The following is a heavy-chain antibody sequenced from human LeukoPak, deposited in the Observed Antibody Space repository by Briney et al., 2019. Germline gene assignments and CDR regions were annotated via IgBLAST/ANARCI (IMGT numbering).Heavy chain of an antibody. D-gene: IGHD3-22*01. V-gene: IGHV4-4*02. CDR1: GGSISSSHW. CDR3: ARESQGMWGIVVVRPPEYYMDV. CDR2: IYHSGST. J-gene: IGHJ6*03. Sequence: SETLSLTCGVSGGSISSSHWWSWVRRPPGKGLEWIGEIYHSGSTNYNPSLKSRVTISVDKSKNQFSLKLSSVTAADTAVYYCARESQGMWGIVVVRPPEYYMDVWGKGTTVTVSS.